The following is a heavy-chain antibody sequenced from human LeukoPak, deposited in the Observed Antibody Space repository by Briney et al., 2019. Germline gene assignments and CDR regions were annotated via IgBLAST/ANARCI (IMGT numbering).Heavy chain of an antibody. CDR1: GFTFSSYS. V-gene: IGHV3-21*01. D-gene: IGHD3-16*01. J-gene: IGHJ6*03. Sequence: GGSLRLSCAASGFTFSSYSMNWVRQAPGKGLEWVSSISSSSSYIYYADSVKGRFTISRDNAKNSLYLQMNSLRAEDTAVYYCARDKTFQAYYYMDVWGKGTTVTVSS. CDR2: ISSSSSYI. CDR3: ARDKTFQAYYYMDV.